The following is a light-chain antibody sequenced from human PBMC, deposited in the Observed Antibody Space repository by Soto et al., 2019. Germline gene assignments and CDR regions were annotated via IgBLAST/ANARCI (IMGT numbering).Light chain of an antibody. CDR1: SXDVGSYNL. Sequence: QSVLTQPASVSGSPGQSITISCTVTSXDVGSYNLVSWYQQHPGRAPKFMIYEGTKRPSGVSSRFSGSQSGNTASLTISGLQAEDEADYYCCSYAGSSTSYVFGTGTKITVL. J-gene: IGLJ1*01. CDR2: EGT. CDR3: CSYAGSSTSYV. V-gene: IGLV2-23*01.